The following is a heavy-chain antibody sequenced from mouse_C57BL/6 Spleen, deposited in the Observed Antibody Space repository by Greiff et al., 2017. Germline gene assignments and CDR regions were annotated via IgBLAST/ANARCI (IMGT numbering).Heavy chain of an antibody. J-gene: IGHJ2*01. CDR3: ARSDNYYGSSYVEYFDY. V-gene: IGHV1-54*01. CDR2: IDPGSGGT. Sequence: QVQLQQPGAELVRPGTSVKVSCKASGYAFTNYLIEWVKQRPGQGLDWIGVIDPGSGGTNYNEKFKGKATLTVDTSSSTAYMQLSSLTSEDSAVYFGARSDNYYGSSYVEYFDYWGQGTTLTVSS. CDR1: GYAFTNYL. D-gene: IGHD1-1*01.